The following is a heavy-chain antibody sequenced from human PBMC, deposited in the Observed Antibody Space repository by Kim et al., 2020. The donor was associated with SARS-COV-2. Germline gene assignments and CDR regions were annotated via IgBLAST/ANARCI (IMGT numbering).Heavy chain of an antibody. V-gene: IGHV4-59*03. Sequence: TNYNPSLKSRVTISLDTPKSQFSLKLSSVTAADTALYYCATGRYLYGSENWGQGTLVTVSS. CDR2: T. D-gene: IGHD3-10*01. J-gene: IGHJ4*02. CDR3: ATGRYLYGSEN.